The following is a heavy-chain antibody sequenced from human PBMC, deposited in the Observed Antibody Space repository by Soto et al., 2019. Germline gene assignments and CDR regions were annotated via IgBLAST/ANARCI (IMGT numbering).Heavy chain of an antibody. Sequence: GGSLRLSCAASGFTFRSYWMHWVRQAPGKGLVCVSRINSDGSSTSYADSVKGRFTISRDNAKNTLYLQMNSLRPEDTAVYFCVGALSYWGKGTPVTVSS. V-gene: IGHV3-74*01. J-gene: IGHJ4*02. CDR2: INSDGSST. CDR1: GFTFRSYW. CDR3: VGALSY.